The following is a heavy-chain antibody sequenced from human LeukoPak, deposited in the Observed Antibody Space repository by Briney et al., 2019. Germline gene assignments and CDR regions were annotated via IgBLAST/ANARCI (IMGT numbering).Heavy chain of an antibody. J-gene: IGHJ4*02. CDR1: GFTFSDYY. D-gene: IGHD6-6*01. CDR3: AAEYSSPGYFDY. Sequence: GGSLRLSCAASGFTFSDYYKRWIRQAPGKGLEWVSYISSSGSTIYYADSVKGRFTISRDNAKNSLYLQMNSLRAEDTDVYYCAAEYSSPGYFDYWGQGTLVTVSS. V-gene: IGHV3-11*04. CDR2: ISSSGSTI.